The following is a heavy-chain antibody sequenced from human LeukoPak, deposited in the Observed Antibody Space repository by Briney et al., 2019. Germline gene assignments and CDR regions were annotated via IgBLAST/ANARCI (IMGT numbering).Heavy chain of an antibody. V-gene: IGHV4-61*01. CDR3: ARAEAAASGCWFDP. D-gene: IGHD2-2*01. Sequence: SETLSLTCTVSGGSVSSGSYYWSWIRQPPGKGLERIGYIYYSGSTNYNPSLKSRVTISVDTSKNQFSLKLSSVTAADTAVYYCARAEAAASGCWFDPWGQGTLVTVSS. CDR1: GGSVSSGSYY. CDR2: IYYSGST. J-gene: IGHJ5*02.